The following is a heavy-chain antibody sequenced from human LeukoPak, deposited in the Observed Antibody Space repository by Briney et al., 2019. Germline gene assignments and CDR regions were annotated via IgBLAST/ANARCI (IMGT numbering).Heavy chain of an antibody. J-gene: IGHJ3*02. CDR1: GGSISSSSYY. V-gene: IGHV4-39*01. D-gene: IGHD6-13*01. Sequence: SETLSLTCTVSGGSISSSSYYWGWIRQPPGKGLEWIGRIYYSGSTYYNPSLKSRVTISVDTSKNQFSLKLSSVTAADTAVYHCARPLIASNRGDAFDIWGQGTMVTVSS. CDR3: ARPLIASNRGDAFDI. CDR2: IYYSGST.